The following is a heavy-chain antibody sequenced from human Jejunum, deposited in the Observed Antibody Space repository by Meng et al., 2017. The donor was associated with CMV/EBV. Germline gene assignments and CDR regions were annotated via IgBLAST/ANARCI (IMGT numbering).Heavy chain of an antibody. CDR3: ARRSWFGELEDGFDV. V-gene: IGHV1-2*02. CDR2: IMPKSGAT. Sequence: YTFLGSYLHWVRQAPGQGPEWMGWIMPKSGATHYAQQFQGRVTITRDMSITTAYMDLNRLTSDDTAVYYCARRSWFGELEDGFDVWGHGSMVTVSS. CDR1: YTFLGSY. D-gene: IGHD3-10*01. J-gene: IGHJ3*01.